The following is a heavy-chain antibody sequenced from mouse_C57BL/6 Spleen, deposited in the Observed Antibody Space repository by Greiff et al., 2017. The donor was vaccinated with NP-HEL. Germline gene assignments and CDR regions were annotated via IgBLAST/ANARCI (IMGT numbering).Heavy chain of an antibody. CDR2: IHPNSGST. Sequence: QVQLQQPGAELVKPGASVKLSSKASASPFSSYWMPWVRRRPGQALEWIGMIHPNSGSTNYNEKFKSKATLTVDKSSSTAYMQLSSLTSEDSAVYYCARSDSIYYDYLWGQGTTLTVSS. CDR3: ARSDSIYYDYL. CDR1: ASPFSSYW. J-gene: IGHJ2*01. V-gene: IGHV1-64*01. D-gene: IGHD2-4*01.